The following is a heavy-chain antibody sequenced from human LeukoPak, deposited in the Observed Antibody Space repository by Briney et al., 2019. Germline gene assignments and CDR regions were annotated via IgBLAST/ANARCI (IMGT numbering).Heavy chain of an antibody. CDR3: ATDLYY. CDR1: GFIFSSYW. CDR2: INQDGSEK. Sequence: AGGSLRLSCAASGFIFSSYWMSWVRQVPGKGLEWVANINQDGSEKYYVDSVKGRFTISRDNAKNSLYLQMNSLRVDDTAVYYCATDLYYWGQGTLVTVSS. V-gene: IGHV3-7*04. J-gene: IGHJ4*02.